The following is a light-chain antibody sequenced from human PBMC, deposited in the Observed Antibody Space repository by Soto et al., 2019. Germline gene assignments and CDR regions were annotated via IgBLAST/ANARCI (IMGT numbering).Light chain of an antibody. CDR3: QHYNSYSEA. J-gene: IGKJ1*01. Sequence: DIQLTQSHSTLSGSVGERVALTCRASQTVSSWLAWYQQKPGKAPKLLIYKASTLKSGVPSRFSGSGSGTEFTLTISSLQPDDFATYYCQHYNSYSEAFGQGTKVDI. CDR2: KAS. V-gene: IGKV1-5*03. CDR1: QTVSSW.